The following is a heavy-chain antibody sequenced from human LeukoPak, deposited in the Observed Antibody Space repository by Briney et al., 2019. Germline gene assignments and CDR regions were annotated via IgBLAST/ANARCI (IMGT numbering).Heavy chain of an antibody. Sequence: SETLSLTCTVSGGSISRNYWSWIRQPPGKGLEWIGYIYYSGSTKYNPSLKSRVTISVDTSKNQFSLKLSSVTAAETAVYYCAKVGGGRAAQLDYWGQGILVTVSS. D-gene: IGHD6-6*01. CDR3: AKVGGGRAAQLDY. CDR1: GGSISRNY. CDR2: IYYSGST. J-gene: IGHJ4*02. V-gene: IGHV4-59*01.